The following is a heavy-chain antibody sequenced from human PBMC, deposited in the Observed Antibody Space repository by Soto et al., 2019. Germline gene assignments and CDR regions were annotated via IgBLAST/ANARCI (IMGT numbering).Heavy chain of an antibody. V-gene: IGHV3-30*18. D-gene: IGHD6-19*01. Sequence: QVQLVESGGGVVQPGRSLRLSCAASGFSFSSHAMHWVRQAPGKGLEWVAVISYDGSNKYYADSVKGRFTISRDNSKNTLVVRINSLGSEDTAVYYCAKDLSGGWYLGMDVWGQGTTVTVSS. CDR2: ISYDGSNK. CDR3: AKDLSGGWYLGMDV. CDR1: GFSFSSHA. J-gene: IGHJ6*02.